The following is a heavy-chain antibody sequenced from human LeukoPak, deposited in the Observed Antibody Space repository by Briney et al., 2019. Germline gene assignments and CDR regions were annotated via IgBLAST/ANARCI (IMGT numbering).Heavy chain of an antibody. J-gene: IGHJ4*02. D-gene: IGHD3-16*01. Sequence: ASVKVSCKASGYTFTGYYMHWVRQAPGQGLEWMGWINPNSGGTNYAQKFQGRVSMTRDASISAAYMELSRLTSDDTAVYYCARVRVGEDLDYWGQGTLVTVSS. CDR2: INPNSGGT. CDR1: GYTFTGYY. CDR3: ARVRVGEDLDY. V-gene: IGHV1-2*02.